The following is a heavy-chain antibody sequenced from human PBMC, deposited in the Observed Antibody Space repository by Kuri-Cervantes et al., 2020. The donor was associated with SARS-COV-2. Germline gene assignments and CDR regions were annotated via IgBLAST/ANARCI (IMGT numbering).Heavy chain of an antibody. CDR2: IRYDGSNK. CDR1: GFTFSSYA. CDR3: ARHAYPYPGYDLEDYYFDA. Sequence: GGSLRLSCAASGFTFSSYAMSWVRQAPGKGLEWVAFIRYDGSNKYYADSVKGRFIISRDNSKNTLYLQMNSLRAEDTAVYYCARHAYPYPGYDLEDYYFDAWGQGTLVTVSS. D-gene: IGHD5-12*01. J-gene: IGHJ4*02. V-gene: IGHV3-30*02.